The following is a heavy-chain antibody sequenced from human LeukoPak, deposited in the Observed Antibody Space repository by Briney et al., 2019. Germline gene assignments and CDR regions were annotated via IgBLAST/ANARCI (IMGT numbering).Heavy chain of an antibody. V-gene: IGHV1-18*01. CDR2: INVHNGNT. D-gene: IGHD6-25*01. J-gene: IGHJ4*02. CDR3: ARDLFLYSSGWTGFFDY. Sequence: ASVKVSCKASGYSFSSYGISWVRQAPGQGLEWMGWINVHNGNTKYTQKFQGRVTMTTDTSTSTAYMELRGLRSDDTAVYYCARDLFLYSSGWTGFFDYWGQGTLVTVPS. CDR1: GYSFSSYG.